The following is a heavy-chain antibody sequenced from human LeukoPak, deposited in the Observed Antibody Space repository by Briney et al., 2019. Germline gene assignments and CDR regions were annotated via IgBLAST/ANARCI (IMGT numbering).Heavy chain of an antibody. Sequence: GGSLRLSCAASGFSFSSYGMIWVRQAPGKGLEWVSTITTSGSSAFYADSVKGRFTISRDNSKNSLYLQMNSLRTEDTALYYCAKDSSEGYFDLWGRGTLVTVSS. J-gene: IGHJ2*01. V-gene: IGHV3-21*04. CDR2: ITTSGSSA. CDR1: GFSFSSYG. CDR3: AKDSSEGYFDL.